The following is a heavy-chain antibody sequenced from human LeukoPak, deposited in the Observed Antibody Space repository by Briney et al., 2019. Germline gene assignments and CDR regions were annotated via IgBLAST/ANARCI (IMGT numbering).Heavy chain of an antibody. CDR2: VNPSGGST. D-gene: IGHD3-16*01. Sequence: ASVKVSCKASGYTFTSYYMHWVRQAPGQGLEWMGIVNPSGGSTTYAQKFQGRVTMTRDTSTTTVYMELSSLRSEDTAVYYCARDTQGGYYYMDVRGKGTTVTVSS. CDR3: ARDTQGGYYYMDV. J-gene: IGHJ6*03. CDR1: GYTFTSYY. V-gene: IGHV1-46*01.